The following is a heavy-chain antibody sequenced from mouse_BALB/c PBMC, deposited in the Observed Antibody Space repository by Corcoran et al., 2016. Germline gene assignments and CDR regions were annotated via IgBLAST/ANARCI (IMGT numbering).Heavy chain of an antibody. CDR3: STLLRPFDY. V-gene: IGHV3-6*02. D-gene: IGHD1-2*01. J-gene: IGHJ2*01. Sequence: DVQLQESGPGLVKPAQSLSLTCSVTGYSINNGYYWNWNRQFPGNKLEWMGYISYDGSNNYNPSLKNLISITRDTSKNQFFLKLNSVTTEDTATYYCSTLLRPFDYWGQGTTLTVSS. CDR1: GYSINNGYY. CDR2: ISYDGSN.